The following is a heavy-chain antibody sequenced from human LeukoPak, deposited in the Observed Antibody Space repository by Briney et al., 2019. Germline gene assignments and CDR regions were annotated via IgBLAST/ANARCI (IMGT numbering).Heavy chain of an antibody. CDR2: ISAYNGNT. J-gene: IGHJ4*02. CDR1: GYTFTSYG. CDR3: ARDLGETYYYDSSGYYFDY. V-gene: IGHV1-18*01. D-gene: IGHD3-22*01. Sequence: ASVKVSFKASGYTFTSYGISWVRQAPGQGLEWMGWISAYNGNTNYAQKLQGRVTMTTDTSTSTAYMELRSLRSDDTAVYYCARDLGETYYYDSSGYYFDYWGQGTLVTVSS.